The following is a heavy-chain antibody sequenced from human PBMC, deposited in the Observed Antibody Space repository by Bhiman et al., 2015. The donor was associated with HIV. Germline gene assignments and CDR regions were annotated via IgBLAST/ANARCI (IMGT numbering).Heavy chain of an antibody. Sequence: EVQLVESGGGLVKPGGSLRLSCAASGFTFSSHSMNWVRQAPGKGLEWVSSISGSSSYIYYADSVKGRFTISRDNAKNSLYLQMNSLRAEDTAVYYCARDNRYYYDSSGYQYYFDYWGQGTLVTVSS. CDR3: ARDNRYYYDSSGYQYYFDY. CDR1: GFTFSSHS. J-gene: IGHJ4*02. V-gene: IGHV3-21*01. D-gene: IGHD3-22*01. CDR2: ISGSSSYI.